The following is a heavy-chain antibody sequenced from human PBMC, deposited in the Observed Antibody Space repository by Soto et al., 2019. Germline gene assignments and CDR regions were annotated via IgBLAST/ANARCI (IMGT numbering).Heavy chain of an antibody. CDR3: ARDHYYGSGPWDV. D-gene: IGHD3-10*01. CDR1: GYTFASYS. CDR2: ISAYNDNT. V-gene: IGHV1-18*04. Sequence: ASVKVSCKASGYTFASYSISWVRQAPGQGLEWMGWISAYNDNTNYAQNLQGRVTMTTDTSTSTAYMELRSLRSDDTAVYYCARDHYYGSGPWDVWGQGTTVTVSS. J-gene: IGHJ6*02.